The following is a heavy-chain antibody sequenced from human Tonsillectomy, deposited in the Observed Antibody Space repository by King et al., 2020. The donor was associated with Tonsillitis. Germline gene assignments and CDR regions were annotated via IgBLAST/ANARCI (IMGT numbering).Heavy chain of an antibody. V-gene: IGHV3-23*04. CDR2: ISGSGGST. CDR1: GFTFSSYA. J-gene: IGHJ5*02. D-gene: IGHD6-13*01. CDR3: AKGVTQRVSSSWFRNWFDP. Sequence: VQLVESGGGLVQPGGSLRLSCAASGFTFSSYAMSWVRQAPGKGLEWVSAISGSGGSTYYADSVKGRFTISRDNSKNTLYLQMNSLRPEDTAVYYCAKGVTQRVSSSWFRNWFDPWGQGTLVTVSS.